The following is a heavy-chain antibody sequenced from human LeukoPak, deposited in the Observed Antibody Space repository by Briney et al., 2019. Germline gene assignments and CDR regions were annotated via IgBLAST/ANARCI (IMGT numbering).Heavy chain of an antibody. J-gene: IGHJ4*02. CDR1: GYTFTGHF. Sequence: ASVKVSCKASGYTFTGHFMQWVRHAPGQGLEWMGWINPNSGGTSYAQKFKGRVTMTRDTSINTVYMELSRLGSDDTAVYYCARDYELGTPGSAYEFFDYWGQGTLVTVSS. D-gene: IGHD3-10*01. V-gene: IGHV1-2*02. CDR2: INPNSGGT. CDR3: ARDYELGTPGSAYEFFDY.